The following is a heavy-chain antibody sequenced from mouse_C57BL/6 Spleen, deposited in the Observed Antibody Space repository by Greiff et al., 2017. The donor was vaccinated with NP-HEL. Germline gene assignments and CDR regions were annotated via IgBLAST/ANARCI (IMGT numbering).Heavy chain of an antibody. J-gene: IGHJ1*03. CDR1: GYSFTGYY. CDR2: INPSTGGT. CDR3: ARTRYFDV. Sequence: EVKLVESGPELVKPGASVKISCKASGYSFTGYYMNWVKQSPEKSLEWIGEINPSTGGTTYNQKFKAKATLTVDKSSSTAYMQLKSLTSEDSAVYYCARTRYFDVWGTGTTVTVSS. V-gene: IGHV1-42*01.